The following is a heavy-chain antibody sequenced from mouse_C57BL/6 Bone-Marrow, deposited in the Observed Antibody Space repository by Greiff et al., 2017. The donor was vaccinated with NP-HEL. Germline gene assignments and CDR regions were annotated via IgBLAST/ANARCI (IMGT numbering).Heavy chain of an antibody. CDR1: GYTFTSYW. J-gene: IGHJ2*01. V-gene: IGHV1-69*01. CDR2: IDPSDSYT. Sequence: VQGVESGAELVMPGASVKLSCKASGYTFTSYWMHWVKQRPGQGLEWIGEIDPSDSYTNYNQKFKGKSTLTVAKSSSTAYMQLSSLTSEDSAVYYCAREGDYDYDSYYFDYWGQGTTLTVSS. D-gene: IGHD2-4*01. CDR3: AREGDYDYDSYYFDY.